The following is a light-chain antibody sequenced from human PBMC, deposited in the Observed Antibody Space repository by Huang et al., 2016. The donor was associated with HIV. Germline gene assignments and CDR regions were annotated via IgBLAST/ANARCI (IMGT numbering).Light chain of an antibody. CDR1: QCVSSY. Sequence: IVLTQSPAPLSVSPGESATLPGRARQCVSSYLAWYQQNPGQAPRRLIYDASNRATGIPARFSGRGSWTDFTLTISSLEPEDFAVYYCQQRSNWLYTFGQGTKLEIK. V-gene: IGKV3-11*01. CDR3: QQRSNWLYT. CDR2: DAS. J-gene: IGKJ2*01.